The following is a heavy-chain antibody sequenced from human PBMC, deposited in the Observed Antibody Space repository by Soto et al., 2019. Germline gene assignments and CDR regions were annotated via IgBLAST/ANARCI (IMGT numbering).Heavy chain of an antibody. Sequence: QVQLVQSGAEVKKPGASVKVSCKASGYTFTGYYMHWVRQAPGQGLEWMGWINPNSGGTNYAQKFQGRDTMARDTSIGAAYREVSGLRADGRAVCCWAGGAGIAAAERGDYWGQGTLVTVSS. CDR1: GYTFTGYY. CDR3: AGGAGIAAAERGDY. V-gene: IGHV1-2*02. D-gene: IGHD6-13*01. CDR2: INPNSGGT. J-gene: IGHJ4*02.